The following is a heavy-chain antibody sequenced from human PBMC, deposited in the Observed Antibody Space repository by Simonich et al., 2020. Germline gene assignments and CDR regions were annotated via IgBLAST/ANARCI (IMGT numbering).Heavy chain of an antibody. V-gene: IGHV1-8*03. CDR1: GYTFTSYD. J-gene: IGHJ4*02. Sequence: QVQLVQSGAEVKKPGASVKVSCKASGYTFTSYDINWVRQATGQGFEWMGWKNPNSGNTGYAQKFQGRVTITRNTSISTAYMELSSLRSEDTAVYYCARTYSGSYYYFDYWGQGTLVTVSS. D-gene: IGHD1-26*01. CDR2: KNPNSGNT. CDR3: ARTYSGSYYYFDY.